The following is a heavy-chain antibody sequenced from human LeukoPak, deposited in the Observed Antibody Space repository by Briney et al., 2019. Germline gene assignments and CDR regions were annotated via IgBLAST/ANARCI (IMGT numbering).Heavy chain of an antibody. CDR2: ISTSGSTI. V-gene: IGHV3-11*01. CDR1: GFTFSDYY. CDR3: ARAKRGYSYGYYHYFDY. D-gene: IGHD5-18*01. Sequence: GGSLRLSCAASGFTFSDYYMSWIRQAPGKGLEWVSYISTSGSTIYYADSLKGRFTISRDNAKNSLYLQMNSLRAGDTAVYYCARAKRGYSYGYYHYFDYWGQGTLVTVSS. J-gene: IGHJ4*02.